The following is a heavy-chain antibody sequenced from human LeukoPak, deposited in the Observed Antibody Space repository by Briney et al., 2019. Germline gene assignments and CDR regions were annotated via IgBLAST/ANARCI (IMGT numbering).Heavy chain of an antibody. Sequence: GVSLRLSCAASGFTVSNNYMNWVRQAPGKGLEWVSLIYSGGTTYYADSVKGRFTISRDGSKNTLYLQMNSLRVEDTAVYYCARDPPAVTANTYGWGQGTLVTVSS. CDR3: ARDPPAVTANTYG. V-gene: IGHV3-66*01. J-gene: IGHJ4*02. D-gene: IGHD5-18*01. CDR1: GFTVSNNY. CDR2: IYSGGTT.